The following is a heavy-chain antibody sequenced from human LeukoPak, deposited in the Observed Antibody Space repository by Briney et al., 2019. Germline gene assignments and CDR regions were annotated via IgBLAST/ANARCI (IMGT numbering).Heavy chain of an antibody. CDR2: IWYDGSNK. Sequence: PGRSLRLSCAASGFTFGSYGMHWVRQAPGKGLEWVAVIWYDGSNKYYADSVKGRFTISRDNSKNTLYLQMNSLRAEDTAVYYCARSPHGVVPAASHNRYYYYYMDVWGKGTTVTVSS. J-gene: IGHJ6*03. CDR1: GFTFGSYG. D-gene: IGHD2-2*01. V-gene: IGHV3-33*01. CDR3: ARSPHGVVPAASHNRYYYYYMDV.